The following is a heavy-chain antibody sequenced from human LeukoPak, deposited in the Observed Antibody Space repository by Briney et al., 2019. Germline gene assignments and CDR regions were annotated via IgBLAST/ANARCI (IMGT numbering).Heavy chain of an antibody. D-gene: IGHD2/OR15-2a*01. J-gene: IGHJ4*02. V-gene: IGHV4-4*07. CDR3: ANSISMDFQY. Sequence: SETLSLTCTVSGGSVSSYYWNWIRQPAGKGLEWIGRIYNGGSTNYNPSLESRVTISIDRSKNQFSLNLTSVTAADTAVYYCANSISMDFQYWGQGTLVTVSS. CDR1: GGSVSSYY. CDR2: IYNGGST.